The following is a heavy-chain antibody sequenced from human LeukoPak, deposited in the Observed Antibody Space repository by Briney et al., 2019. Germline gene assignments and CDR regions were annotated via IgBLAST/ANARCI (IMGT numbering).Heavy chain of an antibody. CDR1: GASISTSRDY. J-gene: IGHJ4*02. CDR3: ARARSRGVRFRQKNGYYFDY. D-gene: IGHD3-10*01. V-gene: IGHV4-39*07. Sequence: SETLSLTCTVSGASISTSRDYWAWIRQPPGKGLEWIGEINHSGSTNYNPSLKSRVTISVDTSKNQFSLKLSSVTAADTAVYYCARARSRGVRFRQKNGYYFDYWGQGTLVTVSS. CDR2: INHSGST.